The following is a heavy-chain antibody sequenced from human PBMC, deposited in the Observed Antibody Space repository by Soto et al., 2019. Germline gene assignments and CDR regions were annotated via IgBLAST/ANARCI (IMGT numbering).Heavy chain of an antibody. CDR3: ARDSDISITIFGVVIARYSFDY. CDR2: ISYDGSNK. Sequence: QVQLVESGGGVVQPGRSLRLSCAASGFTFSSYAMHWVRLAPGKGLECVAVISYDGSNKYYAESVKGRFTISRDNSKNTWYLQMNRLRAEDTAVYYCARDSDISITIFGVVIARYSFDYWGQGTLVTVSS. J-gene: IGHJ4*02. D-gene: IGHD3-3*01. CDR1: GFTFSSYA. V-gene: IGHV3-30-3*01.